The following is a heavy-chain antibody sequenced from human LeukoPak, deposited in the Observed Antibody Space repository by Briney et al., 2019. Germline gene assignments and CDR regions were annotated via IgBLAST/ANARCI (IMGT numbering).Heavy chain of an antibody. CDR1: GGSISSYY. Sequence: SETLSLTCTVSGGSISSYYWSWIRQPAGKGLEWIGRIYTSGSTNYNPSLKSRVTMSVDTSKNQFSLKLSSVTAADTAVYYCARDVLPKNNTYYYDSSWYYYYMDVWGKGTTVTVSS. CDR3: ARDVLPKNNTYYYDSSWYYYYMDV. V-gene: IGHV4-4*07. J-gene: IGHJ6*03. CDR2: IYTSGST. D-gene: IGHD3-22*01.